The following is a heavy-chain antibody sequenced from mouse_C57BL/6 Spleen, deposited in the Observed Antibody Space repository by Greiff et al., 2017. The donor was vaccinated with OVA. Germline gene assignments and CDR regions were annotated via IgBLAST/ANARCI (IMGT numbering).Heavy chain of an antibody. J-gene: IGHJ3*01. CDR2: IYPGSGNT. V-gene: IGHV1-66*01. D-gene: IGHD2-3*01. Sequence: VHLVESGPELVKPGASVKISCKASGYSFTSYYIHWVKQRPGQGLEWIGWIYPGSGNTKYNEKFKGKATLTADTSSSTAYMQLSSLTSEDSAVYYCARGDGYYFAYWGQGTLVTVSA. CDR3: ARGDGYYFAY. CDR1: GYSFTSYY.